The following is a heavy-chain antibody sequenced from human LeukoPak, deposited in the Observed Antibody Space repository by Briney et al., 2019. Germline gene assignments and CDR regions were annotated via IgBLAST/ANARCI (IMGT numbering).Heavy chain of an antibody. V-gene: IGHV4-31*03. J-gene: IGHJ6*02. CDR3: ARGQLIIEWKYYGMDV. D-gene: IGHD3-10*01. Sequence: SQTLSLTCTVSGGPINSGGFHWSWIRQHPGKGLEWIGYIYYSGNTDYNPSLKRRVTISIDTPRNQFSLQLRSVTAADTAVYYCARGQLIIEWKYYGMDVWGQGTTVTVSS. CDR2: IYYSGNT. CDR1: GGPINSGGFH.